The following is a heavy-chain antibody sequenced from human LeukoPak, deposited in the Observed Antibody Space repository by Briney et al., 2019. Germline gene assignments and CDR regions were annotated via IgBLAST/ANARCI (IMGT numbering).Heavy chain of an antibody. Sequence: ASVKVSCKASGYTFTGYYMHWVRQAPGQGLEWMGWINPNSGGTNYAQKFQGRVTMTRDTSISTAYMELSRLRSDDTALYYCAKYAMRETFFGDYWGQGTLVTVSS. V-gene: IGHV1-2*02. CDR3: AKYAMRETFFGDY. J-gene: IGHJ4*02. D-gene: IGHD3-3*01. CDR1: GYTFTGYY. CDR2: INPNSGGT.